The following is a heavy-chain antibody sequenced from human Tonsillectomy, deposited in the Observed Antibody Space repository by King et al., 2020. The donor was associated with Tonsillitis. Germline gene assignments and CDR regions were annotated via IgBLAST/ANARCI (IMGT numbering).Heavy chain of an antibody. Sequence: VQLVESGGGLVKPGGSLRLSCAASGFTLSDYYMSWIRQAPGKGLEWVSYVSTTGDTTHYADSVKGRFTISRDNAKNSLYLQMNSLRAEDTAVYYCAREHYSSSSFDYWGQGTLVTVSS. D-gene: IGHD6-6*01. J-gene: IGHJ4*02. CDR3: AREHYSSSSFDY. V-gene: IGHV3-11*01. CDR2: VSTTGDTT. CDR1: GFTLSDYY.